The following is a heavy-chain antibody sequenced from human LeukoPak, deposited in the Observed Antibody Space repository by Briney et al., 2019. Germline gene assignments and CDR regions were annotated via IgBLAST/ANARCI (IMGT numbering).Heavy chain of an antibody. D-gene: IGHD2-21*01. CDR1: GFTLSTYA. V-gene: IGHV3-23*01. CDR2: TSSSDAGT. CDR3: AKAPVTSCRGAYCYPFDS. J-gene: IGHJ4*02. Sequence: GGSLRLSCAASGFTLSTYAMSWVRQTPGKGLEWVAATSSSDAGTYHADSVRGRFTISRDNSKNTLYLQMNSLRAEDAALYFCAKAPVTSCRGAYCYPFDSWGQGTLVTVSS.